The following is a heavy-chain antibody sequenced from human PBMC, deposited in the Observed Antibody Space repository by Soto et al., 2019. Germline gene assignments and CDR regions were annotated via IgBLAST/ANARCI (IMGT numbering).Heavy chain of an antibody. CDR3: ARDPRPKGSDYYYGMDV. J-gene: IGHJ6*02. Sequence: PSQTLSLSCAISGDSVSSNSAAWNWIRQSPSRGLEWLGRTYYRSKWYNDYAVSVKSRITINPDTSKNQFSLQLNSVTPEDTAVYYCARDPRPKGSDYYYGMDVWGQGTTVTVSS. CDR2: TYYRSKWYN. V-gene: IGHV6-1*01. CDR1: GDSVSSNSAA. D-gene: IGHD2-15*01.